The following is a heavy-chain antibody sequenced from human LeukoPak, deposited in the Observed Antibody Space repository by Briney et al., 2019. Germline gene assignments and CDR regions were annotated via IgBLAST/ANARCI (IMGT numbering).Heavy chain of an antibody. CDR2: IIPIFGTA. J-gene: IGHJ5*02. V-gene: IGHV1-69*13. CDR3: ARAGHSYGWDNWFDP. Sequence: SVKVSCKASGYTFTSYGISWVRQAPGQGLEWMGGIIPIFGTANYAQKFQGRVTITADESTSTAYMELSSLRSEDTAVYYCARAGHSYGWDNWFDPWGQGTLVTVSS. CDR1: GYTFTSYG. D-gene: IGHD5-18*01.